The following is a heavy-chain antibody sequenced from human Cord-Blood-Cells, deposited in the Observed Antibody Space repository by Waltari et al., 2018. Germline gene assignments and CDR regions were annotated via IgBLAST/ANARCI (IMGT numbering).Heavy chain of an antibody. Sequence: QVQLVQSGAEVKKPGASVKVSCKASGYTFTGYYMHWVRQAPGQGLEWMGWINPNSGGTNYAQKFQGRVTMTRDTSISTAYMELSRLRSDDTAVYCCARDLLRHLKEYNWFDPWGQGTLVTVSS. CDR1: GYTFTGYY. D-gene: IGHD2-15*01. V-gene: IGHV1-2*02. CDR2: INPNSGGT. J-gene: IGHJ5*02. CDR3: ARDLLRHLKEYNWFDP.